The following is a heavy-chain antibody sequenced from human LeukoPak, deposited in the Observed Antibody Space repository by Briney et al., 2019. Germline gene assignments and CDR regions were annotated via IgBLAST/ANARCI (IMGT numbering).Heavy chain of an antibody. V-gene: IGHV6-1*01. CDR3: ARLVGASWFDS. D-gene: IGHD1-26*01. J-gene: IGHJ5*01. Sequence: SQTLSLTCAISGDSVSTNSATWTWLRQSPSRGLEWLGRTYYRSKWNNDYAVSMKSRITINPDTSKNQYSLQLNSVTPEDTAVYYCARLVGASWFDSWGQGTLVTVSS. CDR2: TYYRSKWNN. CDR1: GDSVSTNSAT.